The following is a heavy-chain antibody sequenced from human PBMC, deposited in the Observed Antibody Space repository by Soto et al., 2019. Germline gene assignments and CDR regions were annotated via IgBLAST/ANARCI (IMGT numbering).Heavy chain of an antibody. Sequence: GESLKISCAASGFTFSSYSMNWVRQAPGKGLEWVSYISSSSTIYYADSVKGRFTISRDNAKNSLYLQMNSLRDEDTAVYYCARDWSGMDVWGQGTTVTVSS. J-gene: IGHJ6*02. CDR3: ARDWSGMDV. CDR2: ISSSSTI. CDR1: GFTFSSYS. V-gene: IGHV3-48*02. D-gene: IGHD3-3*01.